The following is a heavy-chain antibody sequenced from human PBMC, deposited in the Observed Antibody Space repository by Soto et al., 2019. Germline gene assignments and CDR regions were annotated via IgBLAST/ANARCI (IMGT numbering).Heavy chain of an antibody. CDR1: GYSFTSYW. J-gene: IGHJ6*02. D-gene: IGHD2-2*01. CDR2: IYPGDSDT. V-gene: IGHV5-51*01. Sequence: GESLKISCKGSGYSFTSYWIGWVRQMPGKGLEWMGIIYPGDSDTRYSPSFQGQVTISADKSISTAYLQWSSLKASDTAMYYCARWRREDMVVVPAAGSYYYGMDVWGQGTTVTVSS. CDR3: ARWRREDMVVVPAAGSYYYGMDV.